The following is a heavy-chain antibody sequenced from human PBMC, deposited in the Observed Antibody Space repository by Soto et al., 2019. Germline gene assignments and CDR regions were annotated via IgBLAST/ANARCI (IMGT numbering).Heavy chain of an antibody. CDR2: INAGNGNT. J-gene: IGHJ4*02. Sequence: GASVKVSCQASGYIFTRYAMHWGRQAPGQRLEWMGWINAGNGNTKYSQKFQGRVTITRDTSASTAYMELSSLRSEDTAVYYCAWSIEVVTALDDWGQGTLVTVSS. D-gene: IGHD2-21*02. V-gene: IGHV1-3*01. CDR1: GYIFTRYA. CDR3: AWSIEVVTALDD.